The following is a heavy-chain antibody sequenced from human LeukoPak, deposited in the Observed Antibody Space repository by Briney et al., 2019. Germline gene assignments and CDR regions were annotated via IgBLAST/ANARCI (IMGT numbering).Heavy chain of an antibody. Sequence: ASVKVSCKASGYTFTGYYMHWVRQAPGQGLEWIGWIVVGSGNTNYAQKFQERVTITRDMSTGTAYMELSSLRSEDTAVYYCAATYYYDSSGYYDYWGQGTLVTVSS. V-gene: IGHV1-58*02. CDR2: IVVGSGNT. J-gene: IGHJ4*02. D-gene: IGHD3-22*01. CDR3: AATYYYDSSGYYDY. CDR1: GYTFTGYY.